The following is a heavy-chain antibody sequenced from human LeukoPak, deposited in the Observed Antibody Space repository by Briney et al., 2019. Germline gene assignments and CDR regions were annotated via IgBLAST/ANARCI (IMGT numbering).Heavy chain of an antibody. CDR2: INHSGST. V-gene: IGHV4-34*01. Sequence: PSETLSLTCAVYGGSFSGYYWSWIRQPPGKGLEWIGEINHSGSTNYNPSLKSRVTISVDTSQNQFSLKLSSVTAADTAVYYCARGRGEGDSSGYLPFDYWGQGTLVTVSS. CDR3: ARGRGEGDSSGYLPFDY. D-gene: IGHD3-22*01. CDR1: GGSFSGYY. J-gene: IGHJ4*02.